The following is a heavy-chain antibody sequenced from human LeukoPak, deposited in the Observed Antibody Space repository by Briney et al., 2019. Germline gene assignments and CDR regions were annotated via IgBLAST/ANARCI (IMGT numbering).Heavy chain of an antibody. J-gene: IGHJ4*02. CDR1: GGSLGTYY. CDR3: VRAPLNPKYCSSTSCYLYYFDY. Sequence: SETLSLTCTVSGGSLGTYYWSWIRQPPGKGLEWVGYVYYSGSTKYHPSLKSRVAISVDTSKNQFSLKLSSVTAADTAVCYCVRAPLNPKYCSSTSCYLYYFDYWGQGTVVTVSS. V-gene: IGHV4-59*01. D-gene: IGHD2-2*01. CDR2: VYYSGST.